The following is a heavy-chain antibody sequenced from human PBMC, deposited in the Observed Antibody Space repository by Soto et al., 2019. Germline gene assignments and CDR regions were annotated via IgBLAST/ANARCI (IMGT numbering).Heavy chain of an antibody. D-gene: IGHD3-22*01. J-gene: IGHJ2*01. CDR1: GFTFTNAF. CDR2: IKSKTDGGTP. CDR3: TTFSYYPNIVVLFAF. V-gene: IGHV3-15*07. Sequence: PGGSLRLSCAASGFTFTNAFINWVRQPPGKGLEWVGRIKSKTDGGTPDYAAPVKGRFAISRDDSKNMVYLQMNSLKTEDTGIISCTTFSYYPNIVVLFAFWGRGPL.